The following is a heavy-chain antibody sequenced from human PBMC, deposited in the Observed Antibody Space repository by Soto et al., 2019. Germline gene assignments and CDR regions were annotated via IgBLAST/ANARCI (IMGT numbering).Heavy chain of an antibody. CDR1: GGSISDADYS. CDR3: ARSGHNYRVMDV. CDR2: IYYTGDT. D-gene: IGHD5-18*01. Sequence: QVQLQESGPGLVRPSQTLSLTCTVSGGSISDADYSWTWIRQSPRQGLEWIGYIYYTGDTYSKPSLMSRVIMSVDTSINPFSLRLSSVTAADTAVYYCARSGHNYRVMDVWGQGTTVTVSS. J-gene: IGHJ6*02. V-gene: IGHV4-30-4*01.